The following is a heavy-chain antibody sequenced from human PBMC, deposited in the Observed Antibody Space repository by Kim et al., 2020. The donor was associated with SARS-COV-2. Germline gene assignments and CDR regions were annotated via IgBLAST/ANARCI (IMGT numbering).Heavy chain of an antibody. D-gene: IGHD3-10*01. Sequence: GESLKISCKGSGYSFTSYWISWVRQMPGKGLEWMGRIDPSDSYTNYSPSFQGHVTISADKSISTAYLQWSSLKASDTAMYYCARTSTGDGSGSYFATNWFDPCGQGTLVTVSS. CDR1: GYSFTSYW. V-gene: IGHV5-10-1*01. CDR2: IDPSDSYT. J-gene: IGHJ5*02. CDR3: ARTSTGDGSGSYFATNWFDP.